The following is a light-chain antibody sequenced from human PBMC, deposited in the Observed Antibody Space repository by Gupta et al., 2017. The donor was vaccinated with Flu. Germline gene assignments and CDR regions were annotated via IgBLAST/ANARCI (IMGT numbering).Light chain of an antibody. CDR1: QSIRNY. J-gene: IGKJ5*01. V-gene: IGKV1-39*01. CDR3: QQNYSILAGT. Sequence: IKMTEAPSSLSASVGDRVTITCRASQSIRNYLNWYQQKPGQPPKLLIYAVSSLHSGVPSRFSGSGSGTDFTLTISSLQSEDFATYYCQQNYSILAGTFGRGTRLEIK. CDR2: AVS.